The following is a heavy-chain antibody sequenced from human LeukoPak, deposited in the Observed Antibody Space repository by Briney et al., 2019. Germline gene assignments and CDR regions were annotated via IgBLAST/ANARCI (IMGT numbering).Heavy chain of an antibody. J-gene: IGHJ4*02. CDR2: IYTSGST. Sequence: SETLSLTCTVSGGSISSGSYYWSWIRQPAGKGLEWIGRIYTSGSTNYNPSLKSRVTISVDTSKNQFSLKLSSVTAADTAVYYCARARYYDILTGYYAFDYWGQGTLVTVSS. D-gene: IGHD3-9*01. CDR3: ARARYYDILTGYYAFDY. V-gene: IGHV4-61*02. CDR1: GGSISSGSYY.